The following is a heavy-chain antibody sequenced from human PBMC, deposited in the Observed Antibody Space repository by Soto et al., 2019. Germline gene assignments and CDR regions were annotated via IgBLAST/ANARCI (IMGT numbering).Heavy chain of an antibody. CDR3: ARGPRITMVRGVIRGAFDI. D-gene: IGHD3-10*01. Sequence: SETLSLSCAVYGGSVRVYDVGWIRQPPGKGLEWIGEINHSGSTNYNPSLKSRVTISVDTSKNQFSLKLSSVTAADTAVYYCARGPRITMVRGVIRGAFDIWGQGTMVTVSS. J-gene: IGHJ3*02. CDR1: GGSVRVYD. CDR2: INHSGST. V-gene: IGHV4-34*01.